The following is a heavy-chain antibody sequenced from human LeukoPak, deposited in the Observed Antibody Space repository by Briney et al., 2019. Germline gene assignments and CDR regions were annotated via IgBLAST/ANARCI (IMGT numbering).Heavy chain of an antibody. Sequence: GRSLRLSCAASGFTFDDYAMHWVRQAPGKGLEWVSGVSWNSGNKGYVDPVKGRFTISRDNAKNSLYLQMNSLRAEDTAVYYCATYSSSNGREFQYWGQGTLVTVSS. CDR3: ATYSSSNGREFQY. J-gene: IGHJ1*01. D-gene: IGHD2-2*01. V-gene: IGHV3-9*01. CDR1: GFTFDDYA. CDR2: VSWNSGNK.